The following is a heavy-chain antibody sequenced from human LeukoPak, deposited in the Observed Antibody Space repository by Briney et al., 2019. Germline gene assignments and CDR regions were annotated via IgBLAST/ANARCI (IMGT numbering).Heavy chain of an antibody. V-gene: IGHV1-69*13. CDR1: GGTFSSYA. J-gene: IGHJ6*04. CDR2: IIPIFGTA. D-gene: IGHD3-10*01. CDR3: AGAMVRGAEDYYYGMDV. Sequence: WASVKVSCKASGGTFSSYAISWVRQAPGQGLEWMGGIIPIFGTANYAQKFQGRVTITADESTSTAYMELSSLRSEDTAVYYCAGAMVRGAEDYYYGMDVWGKGTTVTVSS.